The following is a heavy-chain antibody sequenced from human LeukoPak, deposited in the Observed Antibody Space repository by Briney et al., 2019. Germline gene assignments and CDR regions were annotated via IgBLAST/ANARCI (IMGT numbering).Heavy chain of an antibody. D-gene: IGHD3-10*01. Sequence: GGSLSLSCAASGFTFPSYAMSWVRQAPGRGLEWVSVISGSGDSTYYADSVKGRFTISRDNSKNTLYVQMGSLRAEDTATYYCATGDGSGTNYFYYYGMDVWGQGTRVTVSS. CDR3: ATGDGSGTNYFYYYGMDV. V-gene: IGHV3-23*01. J-gene: IGHJ6*02. CDR2: ISGSGDST. CDR1: GFTFPSYA.